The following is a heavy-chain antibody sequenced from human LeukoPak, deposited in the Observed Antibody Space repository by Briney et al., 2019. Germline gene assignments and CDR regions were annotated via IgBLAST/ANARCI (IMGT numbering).Heavy chain of an antibody. CDR3: ARGSSGYYGIDI. D-gene: IGHD3-22*01. J-gene: IGHJ3*02. V-gene: IGHV4-38-2*02. CDR1: GYSISSGYY. Sequence: PSETLSLTCTVSGYSISSGYYWGWIWQPPGKGLEWIGSIYHSGSTYYNPSLKSRVTISVDTSKNQFSLKLSSVTAADTAVYYCARGSSGYYGIDIWGQGTMVTVSS. CDR2: IYHSGST.